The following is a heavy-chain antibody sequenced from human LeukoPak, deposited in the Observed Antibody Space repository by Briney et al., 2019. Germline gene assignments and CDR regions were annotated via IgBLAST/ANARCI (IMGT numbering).Heavy chain of an antibody. J-gene: IGHJ5*02. Sequence: SETLSLTCTVSGGSISSGGYYWSWIRQPPGKGLEWIGYIYHSGSTYYNPSLKSRVTISVDRSKNQFSLKLSSVTAADTAVYYCARVLEQQLDDNWFDPWGQGTLVTVSS. CDR1: GGSISSGGYY. CDR2: IYHSGST. CDR3: ARVLEQQLDDNWFDP. V-gene: IGHV4-30-2*01. D-gene: IGHD6-13*01.